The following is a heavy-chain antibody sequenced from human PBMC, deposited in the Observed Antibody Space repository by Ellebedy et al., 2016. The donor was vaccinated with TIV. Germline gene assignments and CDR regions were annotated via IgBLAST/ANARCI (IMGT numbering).Heavy chain of an antibody. Sequence: AASVKVSCKTSGYTFDKYYMNWVRQAPGQGREWMGIINPRGGTASYAPKFHGRLTMTADTSTSTVYMELSSLSSEDTAVYYCATYKSNWYGFDYWGQGALVTVSS. CDR1: GYTFDKYY. V-gene: IGHV1-46*02. J-gene: IGHJ4*02. D-gene: IGHD5-24*01. CDR3: ATYKSNWYGFDY. CDR2: INPRGGTA.